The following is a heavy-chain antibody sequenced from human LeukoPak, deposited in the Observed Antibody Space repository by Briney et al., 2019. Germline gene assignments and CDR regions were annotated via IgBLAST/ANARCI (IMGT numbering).Heavy chain of an antibody. D-gene: IGHD3-10*01. V-gene: IGHV3-30-3*01. CDR3: ARGTTMVRGVRYYFDY. CDR2: ISYDGSNK. J-gene: IGHJ4*02. Sequence: GGSLRLSCAASGFTFSSYAMHWVRQAPGKGLEWVAVISYDGSNKYYADSVKGRFTISRDNSKNTLYLQMNSLRAEDTAVYYCARGTTMVRGVRYYFDYWGQGTLVTVSS. CDR1: GFTFSSYA.